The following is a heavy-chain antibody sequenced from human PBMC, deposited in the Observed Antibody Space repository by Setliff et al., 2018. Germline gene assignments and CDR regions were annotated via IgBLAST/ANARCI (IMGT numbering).Heavy chain of an antibody. J-gene: IGHJ4*02. CDR2: VFHTGST. CDR1: SGSIGSHY. V-gene: IGHV4-59*11. D-gene: IGHD3-16*01. Sequence: SETLSLTCSVSSGSIGSHYWNWMRQPPGKGLEWIGHVFHTGSTKYNPSLRSRVTISVDTSENYFSLRLTSVTAADTAVYFCARAAARAEYSDTSAYLPFDFWGLGTLVTVSS. CDR3: ARAAARAEYSDTSAYLPFDF.